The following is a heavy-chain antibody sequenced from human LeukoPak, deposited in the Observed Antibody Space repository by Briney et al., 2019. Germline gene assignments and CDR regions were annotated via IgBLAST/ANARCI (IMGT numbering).Heavy chain of an antibody. CDR2: IYHSGST. J-gene: IGHJ5*02. D-gene: IGHD2-2*03. CDR3: ARAVDIVVVPAGGWFDP. Sequence: SETLSLTCTVSGYSISSGYYWGWIRQPPGKGLEWIGSIYHSGSTYYNPSLKSRVTISVDTSKNQFSLKLSSVTAADTAVYYCARAVDIVVVPAGGWFDPWGQGTLVTVSS. CDR1: GYSISSGYY. V-gene: IGHV4-38-2*02.